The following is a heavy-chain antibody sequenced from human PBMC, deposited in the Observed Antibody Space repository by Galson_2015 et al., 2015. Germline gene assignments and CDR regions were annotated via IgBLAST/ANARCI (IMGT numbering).Heavy chain of an antibody. J-gene: IGHJ4*02. Sequence: SLRLSCAASGFTFSSYSMNWVRQAPGKGLEWVSSISSSSSYIYYADSVKGRFTISRDNSKNTLYLQMNSLRAEDTAVYYCARGRDGDYHFDYWGQGTLVTVSS. CDR1: GFTFSSYS. CDR3: ARGRDGDYHFDY. CDR2: ISSSSSYI. D-gene: IGHD4-17*01. V-gene: IGHV3-21*04.